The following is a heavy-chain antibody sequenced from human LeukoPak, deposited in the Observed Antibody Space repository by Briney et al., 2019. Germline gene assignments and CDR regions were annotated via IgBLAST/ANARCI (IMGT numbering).Heavy chain of an antibody. D-gene: IGHD3-10*01. CDR1: GYTFTSYG. Sequence: GASVKASCKASGYTFTSYGISWVRQAPGQGLEWMGWISAYNGNTNYAQKLQGRVTMTTDTSTSTDYMELRSLRSDDTAVYYCARDPHYGSGSYYPNWFDPWGQGTLVTVSS. CDR3: ARDPHYGSGSYYPNWFDP. CDR2: ISAYNGNT. V-gene: IGHV1-18*01. J-gene: IGHJ5*02.